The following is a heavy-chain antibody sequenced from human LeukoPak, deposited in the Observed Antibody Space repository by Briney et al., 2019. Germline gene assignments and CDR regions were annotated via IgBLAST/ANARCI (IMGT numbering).Heavy chain of an antibody. D-gene: IGHD6-19*01. Sequence: GGSLRLSCAASGFTFSSYSMNWVRQAPGKGLEWVSSISSSSGYIYYADSVKGRFTISRDNAKNSLYLQMNSLRAEDTAVYYCARADREQWRPDASSDYWGQGTLVTVSS. V-gene: IGHV3-21*01. CDR1: GFTFSSYS. CDR3: ARADREQWRPDASSDY. J-gene: IGHJ4*02. CDR2: ISSSSGYI.